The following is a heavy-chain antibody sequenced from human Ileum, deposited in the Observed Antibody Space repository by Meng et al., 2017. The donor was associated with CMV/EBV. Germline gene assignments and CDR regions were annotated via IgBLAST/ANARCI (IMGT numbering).Heavy chain of an antibody. J-gene: IGHJ4*02. CDR2: IRQDGGEK. V-gene: IGHV3-7*01. CDR1: GFSISQYW. CDR3: TRSLDY. Sequence: GGSLRLSCAASGFSISQYWMDWVRQTPGKGLEWVANIRQDGGEKYYVDSVEGRFTITRDNAKNSLYLQMNSLRAEDQAVYYCTRSLDYWGQGTLVTVSS.